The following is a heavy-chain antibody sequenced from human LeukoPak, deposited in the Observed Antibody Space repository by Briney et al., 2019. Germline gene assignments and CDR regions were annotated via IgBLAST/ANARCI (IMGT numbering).Heavy chain of an antibody. J-gene: IGHJ5*02. CDR1: GFTFSSYA. CDR3: AKDPTWDIVVVVAAFWFDP. Sequence: GGSLRLSCAASGFTFSSYAMSWVRQAPGKGLEWVSAISGSGGSTYYADSVKGRLTISRDNSKNTLYLQMNSLRAEDTAVYYCAKDPTWDIVVVVAAFWFDPWGQGTLVTVSS. D-gene: IGHD2-15*01. CDR2: ISGSGGST. V-gene: IGHV3-23*01.